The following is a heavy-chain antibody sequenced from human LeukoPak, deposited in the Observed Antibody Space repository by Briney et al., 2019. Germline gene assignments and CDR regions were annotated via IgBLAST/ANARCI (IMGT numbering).Heavy chain of an antibody. V-gene: IGHV4-38-2*01. CDR3: ARCGSYSAFDAFDI. CDR1: GYSISSGYY. D-gene: IGHD1-26*01. Sequence: PSETLSLTCAVSGYSISSGYYWGWIRQPPGKGLEWIGSIYHSGSTYYNPSLKSRVTISVDTSKNQFSLKLSSVTAADTAVYYCARCGSYSAFDAFDIWGQETMVTVSS. CDR2: IYHSGST. J-gene: IGHJ3*02.